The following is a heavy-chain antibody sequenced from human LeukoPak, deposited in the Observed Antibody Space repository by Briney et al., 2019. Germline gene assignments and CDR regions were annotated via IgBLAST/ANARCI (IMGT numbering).Heavy chain of an antibody. CDR1: GYIFTAYG. CDR2: INPNSGDT. J-gene: IGHJ3*02. CDR3: ARDGSHAFDI. Sequence: ASVKVSCKASGYIFTAYGISWVRQAPGQGLEWMGWINPNSGDTNYAQKFQGRVTMTRDTSISTGYMELSRLTSDDTAVYYCARDGSHAFDIWGQGTKVTVSS. V-gene: IGHV1-2*02.